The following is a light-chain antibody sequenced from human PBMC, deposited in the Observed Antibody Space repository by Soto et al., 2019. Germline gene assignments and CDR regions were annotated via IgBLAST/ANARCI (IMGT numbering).Light chain of an antibody. CDR2: DTS. Sequence: IVLTHSPGTLSLSPCERATLSFRASQTLINSFIAWYQQKPGQAPRLLIYDTSSRATGVPDRYSASGSGTDFTLTISRLEPEDFAVFFCQQYGTSEIIFGQGTKVDI. CDR1: QTLINSF. CDR3: QQYGTSEII. V-gene: IGKV3-20*01. J-gene: IGKJ1*01.